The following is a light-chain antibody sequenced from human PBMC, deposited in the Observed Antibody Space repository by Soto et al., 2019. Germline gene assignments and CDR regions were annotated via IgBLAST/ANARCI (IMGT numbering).Light chain of an antibody. Sequence: QSALTQPASVSGSPGQSITISGTGTSSDVGGYTYVSWYQQQAGKAPKLIIHEVSNRPSGVSNRFSGSKSGNTPSLTISGLQSADEADYYCDSYTSSRAYVFGIGTKLTFL. J-gene: IGLJ1*01. CDR3: DSYTSSRAYV. CDR1: SSDVGGYTY. V-gene: IGLV2-14*01. CDR2: EVS.